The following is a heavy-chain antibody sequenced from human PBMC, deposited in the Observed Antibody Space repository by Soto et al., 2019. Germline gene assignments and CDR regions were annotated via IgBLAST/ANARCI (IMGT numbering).Heavy chain of an antibody. V-gene: IGHV3-48*03. D-gene: IGHD1-1*01. CDR2: ISSSGSTI. CDR1: GFTFSSYE. CDR3: ARDYSDGYNSIGFDY. J-gene: IGHJ4*02. Sequence: PGGSLRLSCAASGFTFSSYEMNWVRQAPGKGLEWVSYISSSGSTIYYADSVKGRFTISRDNAKNSLYLQMNSLGAEDTAVYYCARDYSDGYNSIGFDYWGQGT.